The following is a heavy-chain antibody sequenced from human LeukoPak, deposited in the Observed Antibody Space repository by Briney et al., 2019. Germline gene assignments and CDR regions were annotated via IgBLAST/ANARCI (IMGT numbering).Heavy chain of an antibody. J-gene: IGHJ4*02. D-gene: IGHD6-13*01. CDR2: ISWNSGSI. CDR1: RFTFSSYS. V-gene: IGHV3-9*03. CDR3: AKEGPAAAGFFDY. Sequence: GGSLRLSCAASRFTFSSYSMNWVRQAPGKGLEWVSGISWNSGSIGYADSVKGRFTISRNNAKNSLYLQMNSLRAEDMALYYCAKEGPAAAGFFDYWGQGTLVTVSS.